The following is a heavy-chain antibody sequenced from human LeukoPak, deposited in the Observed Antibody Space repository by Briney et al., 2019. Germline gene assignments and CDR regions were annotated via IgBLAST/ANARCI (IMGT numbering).Heavy chain of an antibody. CDR3: ARGRAYYDFWSGPASWYFDY. J-gene: IGHJ4*02. V-gene: IGHV4-34*01. Sequence: PSETLSLTCAVYGGSFSGYYWSWIRQPPGKGLEWIGEINHSGSTNYNPSLKSRVTISVDTSKNQFSLKLSSVTAADTAVYYCARGRAYYDFWSGPASWYFDYWGQGTLVTVPS. CDR1: GGSFSGYY. D-gene: IGHD3-3*01. CDR2: INHSGST.